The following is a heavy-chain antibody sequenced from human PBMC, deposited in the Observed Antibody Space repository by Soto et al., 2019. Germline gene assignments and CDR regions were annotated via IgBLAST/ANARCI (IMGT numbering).Heavy chain of an antibody. Sequence: GGSLRLSCAASGFTFSDYYMSWIRQAPGRGLEWVSYISSSGSTIYYADSVKGRFTISRDNAKNSLYLQMNSLRADDTAVYYCARASPIAVADHFDYWGPGTLVTVSS. CDR3: ARASPIAVADHFDY. D-gene: IGHD6-19*01. J-gene: IGHJ4*02. CDR1: GFTFSDYY. V-gene: IGHV3-11*01. CDR2: ISSSGSTI.